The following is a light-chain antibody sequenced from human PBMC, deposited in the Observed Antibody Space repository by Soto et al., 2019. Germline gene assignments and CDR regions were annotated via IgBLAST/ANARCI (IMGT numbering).Light chain of an antibody. CDR1: QSVSGN. Sequence: EIVMTQSPVTLSVSPGERATLSCRASQSVSGNLAWYQQKPGQAPRLLIYGASTRATGIPARFSGSGSGTEFTLTISSLQSEDFAVYYCQQYNKSPLTFGGGTKVEIK. CDR2: GAS. J-gene: IGKJ4*01. CDR3: QQYNKSPLT. V-gene: IGKV3-15*01.